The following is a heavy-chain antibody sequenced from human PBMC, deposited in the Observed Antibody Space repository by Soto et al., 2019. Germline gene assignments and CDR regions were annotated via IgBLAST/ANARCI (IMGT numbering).Heavy chain of an antibody. CDR2: VSYDESDL. V-gene: IGHV3-30-3*01. D-gene: IGHD6-19*01. CDR1: GFAFNDYS. J-gene: IGHJ4*02. CDR3: ARDWAAEQWLLFFDF. Sequence: QVQLVESGGGVVQPGRSLRLSCATSGFAFNDYSIHWVRQAPGKGLEWVAMVSYDESDLLYADSVKGRFTISRDISKNTVYLQMNSLRVDDTAVYFCARDWAAEQWLLFFDFWGQGTLVTVSS.